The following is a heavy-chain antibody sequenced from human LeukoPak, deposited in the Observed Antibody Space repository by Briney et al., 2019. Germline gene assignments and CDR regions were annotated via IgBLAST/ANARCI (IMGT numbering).Heavy chain of an antibody. D-gene: IGHD1-26*01. J-gene: IGHJ6*02. CDR3: ASGATLISV. V-gene: IGHV3-7*01. CDR2: IKQDGSEK. CDR1: GFTFSSSA. Sequence: GGSLRLSCAASGFTFSSSAMSWVRQAPGKGLEWVANIKQDGSEKNYVDSVKGRFTISRDNAKNSLYLQMNSLRAEDTAVYYCASGATLISVWSQGTTVTVSS.